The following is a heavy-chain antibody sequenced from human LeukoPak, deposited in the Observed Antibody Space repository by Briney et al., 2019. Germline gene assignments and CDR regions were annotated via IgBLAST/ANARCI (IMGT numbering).Heavy chain of an antibody. CDR1: GFTFSSYL. J-gene: IGHJ3*01. D-gene: IGHD3-10*01. Sequence: GGPLRLSCTVSGFTFSSYLMTWVRQAPGKGLEWVANIRQDESERYYGDSLKGRFTISRDNAENTLYLQMNSLRADDPDVYYCARDSGSAYYFASGTYYYDAFDFWGQGTTVTVSS. V-gene: IGHV3-7*03. CDR2: IRQDESER. CDR3: ARDSGSAYYFASGTYYYDAFDF.